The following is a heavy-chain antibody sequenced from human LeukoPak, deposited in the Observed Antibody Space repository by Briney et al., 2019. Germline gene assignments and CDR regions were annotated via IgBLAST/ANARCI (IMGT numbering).Heavy chain of an antibody. CDR2: ISWNGGST. CDR1: GFTFDDYG. J-gene: IGHJ4*02. Sequence: GGSLRLSCAASGFTFDDYGMSWVRQAPGKGLEWVSGISWNGGSTGYADSVKGRFTISRDNAKNSLYLQMNSLSAEDTALYYCARGHYSSDYNYDYNFWGQGTLVTVSS. D-gene: IGHD3-16*01. V-gene: IGHV3-20*04. CDR3: ARGHYSSDYNYDYNF.